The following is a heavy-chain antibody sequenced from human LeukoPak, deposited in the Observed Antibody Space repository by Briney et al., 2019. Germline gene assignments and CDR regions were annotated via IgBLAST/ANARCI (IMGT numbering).Heavy chain of an antibody. D-gene: IGHD6-19*01. V-gene: IGHV3-30*02. J-gene: IGHJ4*02. CDR2: IKPDGSNK. Sequence: GGSLRLSCAASGFTFSSYGMHWVRQAPGKGLEWVALIKPDGSNKYYADSVKGRFTISRDNSKNTLHLQMNSLRAEDTAVYYCATKQWLAPPPDSWGQGTPVTVSS. CDR3: ATKQWLAPPPDS. CDR1: GFTFSSYG.